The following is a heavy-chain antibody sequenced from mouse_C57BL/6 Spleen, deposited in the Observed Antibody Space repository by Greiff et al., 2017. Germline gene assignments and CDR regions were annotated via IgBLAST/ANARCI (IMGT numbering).Heavy chain of an antibody. CDR2: IRLKSDNYAT. D-gene: IGHD2-4*01. CDR3: TGGVYDYSWFAY. CDR1: GFTFSNYW. J-gene: IGHJ3*01. V-gene: IGHV6-3*01. Sequence: EVKLMESGGGLVQPGGSMKLSCVASGFTFSNYWMNWVRQSPEKGLEWVAQIRLKSDNYATHYAESVKGRFTISRDDSKSSVYLQMNNLRAEDTGIYYCTGGVYDYSWFAYWGQGTLVTVSA.